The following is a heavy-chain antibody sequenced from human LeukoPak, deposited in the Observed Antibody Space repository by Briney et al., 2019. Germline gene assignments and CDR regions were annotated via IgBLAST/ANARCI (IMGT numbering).Heavy chain of an antibody. CDR1: GGSISSSSYY. Sequence: PSETLSLTCTVSGGSISSSSYYWGWIRQPPGKGLEWIGSIYYSGSTYYNPSLKSRVTISVDTSKNQFSLKLSSVTAADTAVYYCARLSIAARQAFDIWGQGTMVTVSS. CDR2: IYYSGST. D-gene: IGHD6-6*01. J-gene: IGHJ3*02. CDR3: ARLSIAARQAFDI. V-gene: IGHV4-39*07.